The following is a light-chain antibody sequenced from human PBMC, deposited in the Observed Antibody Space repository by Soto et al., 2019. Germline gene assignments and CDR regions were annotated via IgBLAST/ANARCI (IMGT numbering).Light chain of an antibody. V-gene: IGLV2-14*01. CDR2: EVR. Sequence: QSALTQPASVSGSPGQSITISCSGTSRDVGGYNFVAWFQQHPGKAPKLLIYEVRNRPSGVSDRFSASKSGNTASLTISGLQAEDEADYFCSSSTGTNTWVFGGGTKVTLL. CDR3: SSSTGTNTWV. J-gene: IGLJ3*02. CDR1: SRDVGGYNF.